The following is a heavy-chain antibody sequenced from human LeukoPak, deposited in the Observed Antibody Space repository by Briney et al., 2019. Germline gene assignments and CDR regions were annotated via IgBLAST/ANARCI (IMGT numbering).Heavy chain of an antibody. CDR1: GYTFTSYD. Sequence: ASVKVSCKASGYTFTSYDINWVRQATGQRLEWIGWIVVGSGNTNYAQKFQERVTITRDMSTSTAYMELSSLRSEDTAVYYCAAGPTVTTSTGRWFDPWGQGTLVTVSS. CDR2: IVVGSGNT. CDR3: AAGPTVTTSTGRWFDP. J-gene: IGHJ5*02. V-gene: IGHV1-58*02. D-gene: IGHD4-17*01.